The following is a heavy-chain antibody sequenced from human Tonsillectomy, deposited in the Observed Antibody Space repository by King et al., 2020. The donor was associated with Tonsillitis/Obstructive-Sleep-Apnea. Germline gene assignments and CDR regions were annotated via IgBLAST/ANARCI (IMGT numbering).Heavy chain of an antibody. J-gene: IGHJ4*02. D-gene: IGHD2-21*01. V-gene: IGHV4-59*08. Sequence: QLQESGPGLVKPSETLSLTCTVSGGSISSYYWSWIRQPPGKGLEWIGYIHYSGSTNYNPSLKSRVTISVDTSKNQFSLKLSSVTAADTAVYYCASATYCGGDCPPDYWGQGTLVTVSS. CDR2: IHYSGST. CDR1: GGSISSYY. CDR3: ASATYCGGDCPPDY.